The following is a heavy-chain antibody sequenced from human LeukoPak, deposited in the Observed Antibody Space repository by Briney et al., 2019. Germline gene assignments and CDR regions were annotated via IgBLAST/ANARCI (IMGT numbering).Heavy chain of an antibody. D-gene: IGHD1-14*01. CDR1: GASISSSSNY. CDR2: IYYSRST. CDR3: ARRLTVNYQTWLHL. J-gene: IGHJ5*02. Sequence: SETLSLTCTVSGASISSSSNYWGWIRQPPGKGLEWIGNIYYSRSTYYNPSLKSRVTMSIDTSRNQFSLKLRSVTAADTAVYYCARRLTVNYQTWLHLWGQGTLVTVSS. V-gene: IGHV4-39*01.